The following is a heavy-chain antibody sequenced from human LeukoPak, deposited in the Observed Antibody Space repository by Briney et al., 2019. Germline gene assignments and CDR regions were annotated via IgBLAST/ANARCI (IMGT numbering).Heavy chain of an antibody. CDR2: IYSGGST. V-gene: IGHV3-53*01. J-gene: IGHJ4*02. CDR3: ARGSWLPRAEQYYFDY. CDR1: GFTVSSNY. D-gene: IGHD5-24*01. Sequence: GGSLRLSCAASGFTVSSNYMSWVRQAPGKGLEWVSVIYSGGSTYYADSVKGRFTISRDNSKNTLYLQMNSLRAEDTAVYYCARGSWLPRAEQYYFDYWGQGTLVTVSS.